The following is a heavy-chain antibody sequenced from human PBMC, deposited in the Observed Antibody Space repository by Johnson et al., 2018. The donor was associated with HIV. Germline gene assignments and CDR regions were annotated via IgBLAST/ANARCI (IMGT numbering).Heavy chain of an antibody. V-gene: IGHV3-74*01. Sequence: EVQLVESGGGVVQPGRSLRLSCAASGFTFSSYWMHWVRQAPGKWLVWVSRINSDTIGYADSVKGRFAISRDNAKNSLYLQMNSLRAEDTAVYYCAREGGIAAAGTDAFDIWGQGTMVTVSS. CDR2: INSDTI. CDR1: GFTFSSYW. CDR3: AREGGIAAAGTDAFDI. J-gene: IGHJ3*02. D-gene: IGHD6-13*01.